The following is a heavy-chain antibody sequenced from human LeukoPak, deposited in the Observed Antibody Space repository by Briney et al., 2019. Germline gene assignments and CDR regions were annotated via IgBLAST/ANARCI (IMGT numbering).Heavy chain of an antibody. CDR1: GFTFSSYW. Sequence: GGSLRLSCAASGFTFSSYWMHWVRQAPGKGLVWVSRINSDGSSTSYADSVKGRFTISRDNAKNTLYLQMNSLRAEDTAVCYCARSFDSYGYGDFDYWGQGTLVTVSS. CDR3: ARSFDSYGYGDFDY. V-gene: IGHV3-74*01. CDR2: INSDGSST. J-gene: IGHJ4*02. D-gene: IGHD5-18*01.